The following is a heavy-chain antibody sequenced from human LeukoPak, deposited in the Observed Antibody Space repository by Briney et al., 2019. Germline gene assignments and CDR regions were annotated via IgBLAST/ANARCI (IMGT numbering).Heavy chain of an antibody. CDR1: GFTFSSYG. J-gene: IGHJ5*02. Sequence: PGGSLRLSCAASGFTFSSYGMHWVRQAPGKGLEWVAVIWYDGSNKYYADSVKGRFTISRDNSKNTLYLQMNSLRAEHTAVYYCAKDHYYGSGSQNWFDPWGQGTLVTVSS. V-gene: IGHV3-33*06. CDR2: IWYDGSNK. D-gene: IGHD3-10*01. CDR3: AKDHYYGSGSQNWFDP.